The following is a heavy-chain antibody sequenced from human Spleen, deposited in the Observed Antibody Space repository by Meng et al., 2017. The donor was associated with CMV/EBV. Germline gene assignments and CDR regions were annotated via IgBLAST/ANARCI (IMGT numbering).Heavy chain of an antibody. V-gene: IGHV3-23*01. CDR3: AKSGDIVVVGAFDI. D-gene: IGHD2-2*01. CDR2: ISGSGGTT. CDR1: GFTFSNYA. J-gene: IGHJ3*02. Sequence: GESLKISCAGSGFTFSNYAMTWVRQAPGKGLEWVSGISGSGGTTYYADSVKGRFTISRDNSKNTLYLQMNSLRAEDTAVYYCAKSGDIVVVGAFDIWGQGTKVTVSS.